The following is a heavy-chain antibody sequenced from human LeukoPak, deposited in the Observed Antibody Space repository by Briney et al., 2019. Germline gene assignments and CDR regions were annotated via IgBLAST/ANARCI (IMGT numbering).Heavy chain of an antibody. CDR1: GFTVSSNY. V-gene: IGHV3-53*01. J-gene: IGHJ6*02. Sequence: GGSLRLSCAASGFTVSSNYMSWVRQAPGKGLEWVSVIYSGGSTYYADSVKGRFTISRDNSKNTLYLQMNSLRAEDTAVYYCARRPFGRAYYYGMDGWGQGTTVTVSS. CDR2: IYSGGST. D-gene: IGHD2/OR15-2a*01. CDR3: ARRPFGRAYYYGMDG.